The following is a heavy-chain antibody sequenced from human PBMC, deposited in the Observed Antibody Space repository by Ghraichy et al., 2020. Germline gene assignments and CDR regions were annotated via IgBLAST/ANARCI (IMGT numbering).Heavy chain of an antibody. Sequence: SETLSLTCIVSGGFISSSSYYWGWIRQPPGKGLEWIGSIYYSGSTYYNPSLKSRVTISVDTSKNQFSLKLSSVTAADTAVYYCWYYYDTSGRKEGDAFDIWGQGTMVTVSS. CDR1: GGFISSSSYY. V-gene: IGHV4-39*01. J-gene: IGHJ3*02. D-gene: IGHD3-22*01. CDR2: IYYSGST. CDR3: WYYYDTSGRKEGDAFDI.